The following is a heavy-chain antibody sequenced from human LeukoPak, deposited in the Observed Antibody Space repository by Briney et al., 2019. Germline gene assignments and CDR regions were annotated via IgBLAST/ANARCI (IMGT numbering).Heavy chain of an antibody. CDR2: IYSSGII. V-gene: IGHV4-4*07. Sequence: TSETLSLTCAVYGGSFSGYYWSWIRQPAGKAPEWIGRIYSSGIINYNPSLKSRVTMSLDNSKNQLSLKLSYVTAADTAVYYCARDTGKSGYPDYWGQGTLVTVSS. D-gene: IGHD3-3*01. CDR3: ARDTGKSGYPDY. CDR1: GGSFSGYY. J-gene: IGHJ4*02.